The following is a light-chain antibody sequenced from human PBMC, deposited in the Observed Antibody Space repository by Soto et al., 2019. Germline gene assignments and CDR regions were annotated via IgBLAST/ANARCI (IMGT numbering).Light chain of an antibody. Sequence: DVVMTQSPLSLSVTPGEPASISCRASQNLLYSNGYNYLDWYLQKPGQSPQLLIYRGSNRAPGVXDXXSGSGSGTDFSLKISRVEAEEVGVYCCMQNIDFPWSFGQGTKVEI. V-gene: IGKV2-28*01. CDR2: RGS. CDR1: QNLLYSNGYNY. CDR3: MQNIDFPWS. J-gene: IGKJ1*01.